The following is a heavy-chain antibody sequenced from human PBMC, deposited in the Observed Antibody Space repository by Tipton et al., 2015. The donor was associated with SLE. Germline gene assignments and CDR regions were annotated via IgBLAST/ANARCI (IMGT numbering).Heavy chain of an antibody. Sequence: SLRLSCVASGLTFSHYGMYWVRQAPGKGLEWVAFIQNGGSIKYHADPVKGRFTISRDNSRNTLYLQMNSLRPEDTAVYYCATQGLNQVFESWGQGTLVTVSS. CDR1: GLTFSHYG. J-gene: IGHJ4*02. CDR3: ATQGLNQVFES. D-gene: IGHD3-3*01. V-gene: IGHV3-30*02. CDR2: IQNGGSIK.